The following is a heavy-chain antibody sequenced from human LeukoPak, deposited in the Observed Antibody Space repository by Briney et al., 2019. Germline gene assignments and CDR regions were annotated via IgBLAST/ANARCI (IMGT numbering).Heavy chain of an antibody. CDR1: GGTFSSYA. CDR2: IIPIFGTA. Sequence: SVKVSCKASGGTFSSYAISWVRQAPGQGLEWMGGIIPIFGTANYAQKFQGRVTITADESTSTAYMELSSLRSEDTAVYYCARDGSEQQLVRYYYYYMDVWGKGTTVTVSS. CDR3: ARDGSEQQLVRYYYYYMDV. J-gene: IGHJ6*03. D-gene: IGHD6-13*01. V-gene: IGHV1-69*13.